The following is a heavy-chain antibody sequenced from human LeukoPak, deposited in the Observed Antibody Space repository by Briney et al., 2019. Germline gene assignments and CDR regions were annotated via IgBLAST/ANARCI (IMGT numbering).Heavy chain of an antibody. CDR3: ARGDSPVTTKVSYFQH. V-gene: IGHV4-30-4*01. Sequence: SETLSLTCTLSGGSISLGDYYCSWIRQPPGKSLESIGYIYYCGSTYYNPSLKSRVTTSVATSKTKFSLKLSSVTAADTAVYYCARGDSPVTTKVSYFQHWGQGTLVTVSS. J-gene: IGHJ1*01. CDR2: IYYCGST. CDR1: GGSISLGDYY. D-gene: IGHD4-17*01.